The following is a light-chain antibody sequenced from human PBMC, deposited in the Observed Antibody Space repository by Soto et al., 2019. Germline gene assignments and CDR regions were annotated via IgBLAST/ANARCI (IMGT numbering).Light chain of an antibody. Sequence: QSVLTQPASVSGSPGQSITISCTGTSSDVGGYNYVSWYQQHPGKAPKLMIYEVSNRPSGVSNRFSGSKSGNTASLTISGLQAEDEADYYCSSYTSSSTLGVFGTGTQLTGL. V-gene: IGLV2-14*01. CDR2: EVS. CDR3: SSYTSSSTLGV. J-gene: IGLJ1*01. CDR1: SSDVGGYNY.